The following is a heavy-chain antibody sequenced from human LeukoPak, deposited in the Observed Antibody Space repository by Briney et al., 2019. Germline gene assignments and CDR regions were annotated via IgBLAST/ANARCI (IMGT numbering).Heavy chain of an antibody. Sequence: SETLSLTCTVSGGSISSDYWSWIRQPPGKGLEWIGYIYTSGSNHYNPSLKSRVTISRDTSKNQFSLKLSSVTAADTAVYYCARQKAGNCFDPWGQGTPVTVSS. CDR1: GGSISSDY. CDR3: ARQKAGNCFDP. J-gene: IGHJ5*02. D-gene: IGHD6-19*01. CDR2: IYTSGSN. V-gene: IGHV4-4*09.